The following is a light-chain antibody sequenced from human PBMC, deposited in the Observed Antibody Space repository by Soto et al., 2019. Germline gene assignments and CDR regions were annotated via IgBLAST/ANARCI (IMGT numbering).Light chain of an antibody. CDR1: QSVSSN. J-gene: IGKJ4*01. V-gene: IGKV3-15*01. CDR3: QQYKNWPPLT. Sequence: ETVMTQSPASLSVSPGERATLSCRASQSVSSNLAWYQQKPGQAPRLLIYGASTRATGIPARFSGSGSGTAFSLPISSLQSEDFAVYFCQQYKNWPPLTFGGGTKVQIK. CDR2: GAS.